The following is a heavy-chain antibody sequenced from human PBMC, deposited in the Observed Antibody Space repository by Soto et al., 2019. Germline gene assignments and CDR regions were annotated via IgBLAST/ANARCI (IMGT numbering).Heavy chain of an antibody. Sequence: SETLSLTCTVSGGSVSSGSYYWSWIRQPPGKGLEWIGYIYYSGSTNYNPSLKSRVTISVDTSKNQFSLKLNSVTAADTAVYYCARDNTGMDVWGQGTTVTVSS. J-gene: IGHJ6*02. V-gene: IGHV4-61*01. CDR3: ARDNTGMDV. CDR2: IYYSGST. CDR1: GGSVSSGSYY.